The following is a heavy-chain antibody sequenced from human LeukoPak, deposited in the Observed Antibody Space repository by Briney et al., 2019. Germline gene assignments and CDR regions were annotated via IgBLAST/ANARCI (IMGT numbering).Heavy chain of an antibody. J-gene: IGHJ6*03. CDR2: MKPNRGNT. CDR3: ARAQRKGYCSSTSCSQNPGYYYYYLDV. D-gene: IGHD2-2*01. Sequence: GASVKVSCKASGYTFTSYDINCVRQTTGQGLEWMGWMKPNRGNTLYAQKFQGRVTITRNPSISKAYMELSSLRSEDTAVYYCARAQRKGYCSSTSCSQNPGYYYYYLDVWGKGTTVTVSS. CDR1: GYTFTSYD. V-gene: IGHV1-8*03.